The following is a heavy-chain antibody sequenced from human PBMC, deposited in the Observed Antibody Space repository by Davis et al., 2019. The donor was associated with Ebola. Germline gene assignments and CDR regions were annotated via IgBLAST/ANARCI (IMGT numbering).Heavy chain of an antibody. CDR1: GGSVSSGSYY. D-gene: IGHD3-3*01. CDR2: IYYSGST. CDR3: ARDRGRSGPNGHYYYGMDV. J-gene: IGHJ6*02. Sequence: MPSETLSLTCTVSGGSVSSGSYYWSWIRQPPGKGLEWIGYIYYSGSTNYNPSLKSRVTISVDTSKNQFSLKLSSVTAADTAVYYCARDRGRSGPNGHYYYGMDVWGQGTTVTVSS. V-gene: IGHV4-61*01.